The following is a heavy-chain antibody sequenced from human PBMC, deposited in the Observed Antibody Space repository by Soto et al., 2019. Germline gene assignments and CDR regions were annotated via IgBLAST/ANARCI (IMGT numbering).Heavy chain of an antibody. V-gene: IGHV4-4*02. Sequence: QVQLQESGPGLVKPSGTLSLTCAVSGGSISSSNWWSWVRQPPGKGLEWIGEIYHSGSTNYNPSLKSRVTISVDKSKNQFSLKLSSVTAADTAVYYCARATDRDYSNYVVGNFDYWGQGTLVTVSS. CDR3: ARATDRDYSNYVVGNFDY. D-gene: IGHD4-4*01. CDR2: IYHSGST. J-gene: IGHJ4*02. CDR1: GGSISSSNW.